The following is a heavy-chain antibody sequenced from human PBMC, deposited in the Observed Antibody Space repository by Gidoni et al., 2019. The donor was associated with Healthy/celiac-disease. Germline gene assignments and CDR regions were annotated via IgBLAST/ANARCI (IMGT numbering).Heavy chain of an antibody. CDR2: IYSGGST. V-gene: IGHV3-53*01. Sequence: EVQLVESGGGLIQPGGSLRLSCAASGFTVSSNYMSWVRQAPGKGLEWVSVIYSGGSTYYADSVKGRFTISRDNSKNTLYLQMNSLRAEDTAVYYCANQHARGGYYYGMDVWGQGTTVTVSS. J-gene: IGHJ6*02. D-gene: IGHD2-8*01. CDR3: ANQHARGGYYYGMDV. CDR1: GFTVSSNY.